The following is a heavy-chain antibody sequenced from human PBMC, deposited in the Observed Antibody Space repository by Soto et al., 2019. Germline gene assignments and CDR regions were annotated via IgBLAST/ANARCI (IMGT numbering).Heavy chain of an antibody. Sequence: QVHLVQSGAEVKKPGASVKVSCKGSGYAFTTYGITWVRQSPGQGLEWMGWISAHNGNTNYAQKLQGRVTVTRDTSTSTAYMELRSLRSDDTAVYYCARGRYGDYWGQGALVTVSS. CDR1: GYAFTTYG. CDR3: ARGRYGDY. J-gene: IGHJ4*02. D-gene: IGHD1-1*01. V-gene: IGHV1-18*01. CDR2: ISAHNGNT.